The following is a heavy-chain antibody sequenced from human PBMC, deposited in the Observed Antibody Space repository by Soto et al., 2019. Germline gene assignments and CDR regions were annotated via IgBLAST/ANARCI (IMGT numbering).Heavy chain of an antibody. D-gene: IGHD3-22*01. J-gene: IGHJ4*02. Sequence: QVQLQESGPGLVKPSQTLSLTCTVSGDSIGTGGYYWDWIRQHPGKGPEWIGYIHSSGNTYYNPSLKSRLTISLDPSKNQVALHLSSVTAADTAVYYWATNHDDISGRTPLLFDSWGQGTVVTVSS. CDR3: ATNHDDISGRTPLLFDS. CDR2: IHSSGNT. CDR1: GDSIGTGGYY. V-gene: IGHV4-31*03.